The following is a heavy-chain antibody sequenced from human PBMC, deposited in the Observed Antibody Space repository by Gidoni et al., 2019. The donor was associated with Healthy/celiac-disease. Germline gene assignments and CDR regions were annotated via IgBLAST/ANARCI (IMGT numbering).Heavy chain of an antibody. CDR2: INHSGST. CDR3: ARGLGLIAARGRYFDL. Sequence: QVQLQQWGAGLLKPSETLSLTCAVYGGSFSGYYWSWIRQPPGKGLEWIGEINHSGSTNSNPSLKSRVTISVDTSKNQFSLKLSSVTAADTAVYYCARGLGLIAARGRYFDLWGRGTLVTVSS. V-gene: IGHV4-34*01. CDR1: GGSFSGYY. D-gene: IGHD6-25*01. J-gene: IGHJ2*01.